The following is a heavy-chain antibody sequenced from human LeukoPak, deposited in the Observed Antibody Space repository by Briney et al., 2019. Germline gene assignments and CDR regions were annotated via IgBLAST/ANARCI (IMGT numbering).Heavy chain of an antibody. CDR3: ARARTSYAVRGVFDY. J-gene: IGHJ4*02. D-gene: IGHD3-10*01. Sequence: KPSETLSLTCAVYGGSFSGCYWSWIRQPPGKGLEWIGEINHSGSTNYNPSLKSRVTISVDTSKNQFSLKLSSVTAADTAVYYCARARTSYAVRGVFDYWGQGTLVTVSS. CDR1: GGSFSGCY. CDR2: INHSGST. V-gene: IGHV4-34*01.